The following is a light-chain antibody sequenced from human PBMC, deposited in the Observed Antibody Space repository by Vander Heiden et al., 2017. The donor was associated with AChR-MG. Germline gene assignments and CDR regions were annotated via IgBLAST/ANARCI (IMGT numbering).Light chain of an antibody. Sequence: QSALTQAPSASGSPGQSVTISCTGTSSDIGGYNYVSWYQQHPGKAPKVMIYEVSKRPAGVPDRFSGSKSGNTASLTVSGLQADDEADYYCCSYGGSNNLIFGGGTKLTVL. CDR3: CSYGGSNNLI. CDR2: EVS. CDR1: SSDIGGYNY. V-gene: IGLV2-8*01. J-gene: IGLJ2*01.